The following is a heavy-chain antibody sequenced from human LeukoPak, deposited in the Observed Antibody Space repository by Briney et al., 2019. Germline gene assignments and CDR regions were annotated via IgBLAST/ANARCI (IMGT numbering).Heavy chain of an antibody. J-gene: IGHJ4*02. CDR1: GGTFSSYA. V-gene: IGHV1-69*05. CDR2: IIPIFGTA. Sequence: SVKVSCKASGGTFSSYAISWVRQAPAQGLEWMGGIIPIFGTANYAQKFQGRVTITTDESTSTAYMELSSLRSEDTAVYYCARDRGDGYNYFDYWGQGTLVTVSS. D-gene: IGHD5-24*01. CDR3: ARDRGDGYNYFDY.